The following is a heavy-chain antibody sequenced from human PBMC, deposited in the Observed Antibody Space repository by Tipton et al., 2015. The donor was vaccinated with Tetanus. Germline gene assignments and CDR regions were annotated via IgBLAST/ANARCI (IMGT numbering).Heavy chain of an antibody. CDR3: ARWGDASGSTNLYAFDI. CDR2: IYYTGNT. D-gene: IGHD3-10*01. Sequence: LRLSCTVSGGSIRSGGYYWTWIRQHPERGLEWIGYIYYTGNTYYNPSLKSRVTTSVDTSKNQFSLKMSSVTAADTAVYYCARWGDASGSTNLYAFDIWGQGTMVSVSS. V-gene: IGHV4-31*02. J-gene: IGHJ3*02. CDR1: GGSIRSGGYY.